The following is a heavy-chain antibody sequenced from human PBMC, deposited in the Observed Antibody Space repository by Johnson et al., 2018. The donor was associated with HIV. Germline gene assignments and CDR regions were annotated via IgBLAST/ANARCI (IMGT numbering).Heavy chain of an antibody. V-gene: IGHV3-66*01. CDR2: IYSGGST. Sequence: VQLVEYGGDLVQPGKSLRLSCAASGFTVSSNYMSWVRQAPGKGLEWVSVIYSGGSTYYADSVKGRFTISRDNSKNTLYLQMNSLRAEDTAVYYCARWGRWELGDAFDIWGQGTMVTVSS. D-gene: IGHD1-26*01. J-gene: IGHJ3*02. CDR1: GFTVSSNY. CDR3: ARWGRWELGDAFDI.